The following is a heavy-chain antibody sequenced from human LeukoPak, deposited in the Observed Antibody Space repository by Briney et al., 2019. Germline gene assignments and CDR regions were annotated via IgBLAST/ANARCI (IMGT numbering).Heavy chain of an antibody. CDR3: ARARYCSSTSCPYHYYYYMDV. CDR2: IYTSGST. V-gene: IGHV4-4*07. D-gene: IGHD2-2*01. J-gene: IGHJ6*03. CDR1: GGSISSYY. Sequence: SETLSLTCTVSGGSISSYYWSWIRQPAGKGLEWIGRIYTSGSTNYNPSLKSRVTMSVDTSKNQFSLKLSSVTAADTAVYYCARARYCSSTSCPYHYYYYMDVWGKGTTVTVSS.